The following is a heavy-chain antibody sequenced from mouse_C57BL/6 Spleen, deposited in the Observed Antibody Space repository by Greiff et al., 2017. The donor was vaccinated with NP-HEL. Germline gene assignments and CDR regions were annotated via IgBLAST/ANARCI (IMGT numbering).Heavy chain of an antibody. V-gene: IGHV5-4*01. CDR2: ISDGGSYT. CDR1: GFTFSSYA. CDR3: ARDPRLLDY. Sequence: EVKLVESGGGLVKPGGSLKLSCAASGFTFSSYAMSWVRQTPEKRLEWVATISDGGSYTYYPDNVKGRFTISRDNAKNNLYLQMSHLKSEDTAMYYCARDPRLLDYWGQGTTLTVSS. J-gene: IGHJ2*01.